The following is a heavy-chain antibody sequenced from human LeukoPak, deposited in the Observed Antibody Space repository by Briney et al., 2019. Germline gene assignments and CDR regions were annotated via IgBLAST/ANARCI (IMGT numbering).Heavy chain of an antibody. CDR3: ARKAPSSYYYYMDV. J-gene: IGHJ6*03. CDR1: GYTFTNYA. V-gene: IGHV7-4-1*02. Sequence: ASVKVSCKASGYTFTNYAMNWVRQAPGQGLEWMGWINTNTGNPTYAQGFTGWFVFSLDTSVSTTYLQISSLKAEDTAVYYCARKAPSSYYYYMDVWGKGTTVTVSS. CDR2: INTNTGNP.